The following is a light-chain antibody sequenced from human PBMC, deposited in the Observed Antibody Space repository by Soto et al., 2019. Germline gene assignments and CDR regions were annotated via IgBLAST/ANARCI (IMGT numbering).Light chain of an antibody. CDR1: EDISTW. CDR2: DAS. CDR3: QQYNSYSRT. J-gene: IGKJ1*01. V-gene: IGKV1-5*01. Sequence: DIQMTQSPSSVSASVGDRVTIPCRSSEDISTWLAWYQQKPGKAPKLLIYDASSLESGVSLRFSGSGSGTEFTLTISSLQPDDFATYYCQQYNSYSRTFGQGTKVDIK.